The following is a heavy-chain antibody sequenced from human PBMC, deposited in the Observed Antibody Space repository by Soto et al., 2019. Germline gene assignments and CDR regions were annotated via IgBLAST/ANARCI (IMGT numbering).Heavy chain of an antibody. V-gene: IGHV3-33*01. D-gene: IGHD2-15*01. CDR3: AAWAEGATEVH. J-gene: IGHJ4*02. CDR1: GFSFSVYV. Sequence: PGGSLRLSCETSGFSFSVYVMHWVRQAPGKGLEWVAVIWYDASKQFYAASVEGRFTISRDNSRAILYLQMNSLRAEDTAVYYCAAWAEGATEVHWGQGTLVTVSS. CDR2: IWYDASKQ.